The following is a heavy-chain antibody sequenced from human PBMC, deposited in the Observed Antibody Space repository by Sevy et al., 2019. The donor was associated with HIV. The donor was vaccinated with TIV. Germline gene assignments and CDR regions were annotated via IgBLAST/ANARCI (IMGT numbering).Heavy chain of an antibody. CDR1: GFTFSDHY. CDR3: ATHAGIAAAGRVFDY. J-gene: IGHJ4*02. V-gene: IGHV3-72*01. Sequence: GGSLRLSCAASGFTFSDHYMEWVRQAPGKGLEWVGRTRNKAEGYTTEYAASVKGRFTISRDDSKNSLYLQMNSLKTEDTAVYYCATHAGIAAAGRVFDYWGQGSLVTVSS. D-gene: IGHD6-13*01. CDR2: TRNKAEGYTT.